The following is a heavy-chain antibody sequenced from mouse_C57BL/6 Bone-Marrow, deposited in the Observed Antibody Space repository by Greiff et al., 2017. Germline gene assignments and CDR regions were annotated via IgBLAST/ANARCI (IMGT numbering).Heavy chain of an antibody. CDR3: AREGLLWDY. CDR1: GYTFTSYW. Sequence: QVQLQQPGAELVRPGTSVKLSCKASGYTFTSYWMHWVKQRPGQGLEWIGVIDPSDSYTNYNQKFKGKATLTVDTSSSTAYMQLSSLTSEDSAVYYCAREGLLWDYWGQGTTLTVSS. J-gene: IGHJ2*01. CDR2: IDPSDSYT. D-gene: IGHD2-1*01. V-gene: IGHV1-59*01.